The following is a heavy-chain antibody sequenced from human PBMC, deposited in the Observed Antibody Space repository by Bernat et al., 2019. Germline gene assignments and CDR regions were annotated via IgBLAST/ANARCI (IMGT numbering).Heavy chain of an antibody. CDR1: GFTFSSYG. CDR2: IWYDGSNK. Sequence: QVQLVESGGGVVQPGRSLRLSFAASGFTFSSYGMHWVRQAPGKGLEWVAVIWYDGSNKYYADSVKGRFTISRDNSKNTLYLQMNSLRAEDTAVYYCAREGIAARYFDYWGQGTLVTVSS. J-gene: IGHJ4*02. V-gene: IGHV3-33*01. CDR3: AREGIAARYFDY. D-gene: IGHD6-6*01.